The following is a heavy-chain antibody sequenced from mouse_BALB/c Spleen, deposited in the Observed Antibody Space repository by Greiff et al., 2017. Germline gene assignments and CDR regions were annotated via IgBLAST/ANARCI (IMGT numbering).Heavy chain of an antibody. V-gene: IGHV5-6-5*01. CDR1: GFTFSSYA. Sequence: EVQVVESGGGLVKPGGSLKLSCAASGFTFSSYAMSWVRQTPEKRLEWVASISSGGSTYYPDSVKGRFTISRDNARNILYLQMSSLRSEDTAMYYCARDYGSVFDYWGQGTTLTVSA. CDR3: ARDYGSVFDY. D-gene: IGHD1-2*01. CDR2: ISSGGST. J-gene: IGHJ2*01.